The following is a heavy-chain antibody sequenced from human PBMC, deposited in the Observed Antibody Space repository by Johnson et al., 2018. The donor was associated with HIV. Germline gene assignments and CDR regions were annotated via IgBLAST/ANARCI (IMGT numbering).Heavy chain of an antibody. CDR2: ISWNSGSI. CDR1: GFTFDDYA. D-gene: IGHD3-16*02. CDR3: ARDLVSLEDAFDI. J-gene: IGHJ3*02. V-gene: IGHV3-9*01. Sequence: VQLVESGGGLVQPGRSLRLSCAASGFTFDDYAMHWVRQAPGKGLEWVSGISWNSGSIGYADSVKGRFTISRDNSKNTLYLQMNSLRAEDTAVYYCARDLVSLEDAFDIWGQGTMVTVSS.